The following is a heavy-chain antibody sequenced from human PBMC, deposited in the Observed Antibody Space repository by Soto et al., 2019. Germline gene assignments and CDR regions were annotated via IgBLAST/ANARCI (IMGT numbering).Heavy chain of an antibody. D-gene: IGHD5-18*01. CDR3: ARGHRAMEYYYYYGMDV. J-gene: IGHJ6*02. V-gene: IGHV4-59*01. CDR2: ISYSGST. Sequence: ETLSLTCSVSGGSISSSFWSWIRQPPGKELEWIGYISYSGSTTYNPSLKSRITLSVDTSKNQFSLRVASVTAADTAVYYCARGHRAMEYYYYYGMDVWGQGSAVTVSS. CDR1: GGSISSSF.